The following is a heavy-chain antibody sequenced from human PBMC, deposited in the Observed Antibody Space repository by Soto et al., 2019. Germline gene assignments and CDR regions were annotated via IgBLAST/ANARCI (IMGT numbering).Heavy chain of an antibody. Sequence: SETLSLTCTVSGDSISSSTYSWGWIRQPPGKGLEYIGTIYYSGKTYYNWPLESRVTMSLDTSKNQFSLRLTSVTAADTAVYYCARWNYNWNDGNWFDPWGQGTLVTVSS. CDR3: ARWNYNWNDGNWFDP. CDR1: GDSISSSTYS. CDR2: IYYSGKT. V-gene: IGHV4-39*01. D-gene: IGHD1-1*01. J-gene: IGHJ5*02.